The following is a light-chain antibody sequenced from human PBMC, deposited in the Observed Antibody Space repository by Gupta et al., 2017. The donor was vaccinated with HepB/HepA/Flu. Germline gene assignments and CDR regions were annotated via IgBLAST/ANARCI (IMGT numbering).Light chain of an antibody. CDR3: QHYGSSPWT. Sequence: EVVLTQSPGRLSLSPGERATLSCRASQSVASSYLAWYQQKPGQAPRLLIYGTSSRATGIPDRFSGSGSGPDFTLTISRLEPEDFAMYYCQHYGSSPWTFGQGTKVEI. CDR1: QSVASSY. J-gene: IGKJ1*01. CDR2: GTS. V-gene: IGKV3-20*01.